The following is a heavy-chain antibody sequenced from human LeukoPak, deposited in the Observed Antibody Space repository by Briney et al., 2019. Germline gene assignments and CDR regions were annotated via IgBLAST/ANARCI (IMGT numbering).Heavy chain of an antibody. J-gene: IGHJ4*02. V-gene: IGHV3-7*01. CDR2: IKQDGSEK. D-gene: IGHD3-22*01. CDR3: ARGPRYYYASSGYSYFDY. CDR1: GFSFSTYW. Sequence: QPGGSLRLSCVASGFSFSTYWMSWVRQAPGKGLEWVGNIKQDGSEKYYVDSVKGRFTISRDNAKNSLYLQMNSLRAEDTAVYYCARGPRYYYASSGYSYFDYWGQGTLVTVSS.